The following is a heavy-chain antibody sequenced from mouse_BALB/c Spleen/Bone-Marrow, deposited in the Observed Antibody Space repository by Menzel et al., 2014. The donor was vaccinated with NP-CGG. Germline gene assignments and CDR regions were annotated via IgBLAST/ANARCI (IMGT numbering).Heavy chain of an antibody. J-gene: IGHJ4*01. Sequence: GQLQQSGTEMVRPGVSVKISCKGSGYTFTDSAIHWVKQSPAKSIEWIGVISTYSGNTKYNQKFKDKATMTVDKSSSTAYMELVRLTSEDSAIYYCARRTTGFAMDYWGQGTSVTGSS. CDR1: GYTFTDSA. CDR2: ISTYSGNT. CDR3: ARRTTGFAMDY. V-gene: IGHV1-67*01.